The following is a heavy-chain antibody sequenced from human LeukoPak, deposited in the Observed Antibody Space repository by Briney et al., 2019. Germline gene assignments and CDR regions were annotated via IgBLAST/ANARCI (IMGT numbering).Heavy chain of an antibody. Sequence: SETLSLTCTVSGGSISTYYWTWIRQPPGKGLEWIGYVYYTGSTNYNPSLKSRATISVDMSKNQFSLKLSSVTAADTAVYYCARDFELAGGQGTLVTVSS. J-gene: IGHJ4*02. CDR3: ARDFELA. D-gene: IGHD3-9*01. CDR1: GGSISTYY. CDR2: VYYTGST. V-gene: IGHV4-59*12.